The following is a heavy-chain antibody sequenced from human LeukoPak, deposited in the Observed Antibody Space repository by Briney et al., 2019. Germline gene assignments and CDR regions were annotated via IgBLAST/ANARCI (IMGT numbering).Heavy chain of an antibody. CDR2: ISGSGGST. CDR3: AKAADGYGVPIMVFDY. D-gene: IGHD2-8*01. Sequence: GGSLRLSCAASGFTFSSYAMSWVRQAPGKGLEWVSAISGSGGSTYYADSVKGRFTISRDNSKNTLYLQMNSLRAEDTAVYYCAKAADGYGVPIMVFDYWGQGTLVTVSS. CDR1: GFTFSSYA. J-gene: IGHJ4*02. V-gene: IGHV3-23*01.